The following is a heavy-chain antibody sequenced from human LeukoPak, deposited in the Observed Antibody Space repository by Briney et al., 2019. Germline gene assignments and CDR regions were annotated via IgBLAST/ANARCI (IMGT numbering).Heavy chain of an antibody. CDR1: GYTFTGYY. D-gene: IGHD3-22*01. Sequence: ASVKVSCKASGYTFTGYYTHWVRQAPGQGLEWMGWINPNSGGTNYAQKFQGRVTMTRDTSISTAYMELSRLRSDDTAVYYCARVMFYDSSGSTIDYWGQGTLVTVSS. CDR3: ARVMFYDSSGSTIDY. J-gene: IGHJ4*02. V-gene: IGHV1-2*02. CDR2: INPNSGGT.